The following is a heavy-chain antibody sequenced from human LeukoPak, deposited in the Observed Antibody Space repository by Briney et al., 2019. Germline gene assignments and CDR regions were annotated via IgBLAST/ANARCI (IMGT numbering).Heavy chain of an antibody. Sequence: SETLSLTCAVSGGSISSSNWWSWVRQPPGKGLEWIGEIYHSGSTNYNPSLKSRVTISVDKSKNQFSLKLSSVTAADTAVYYCASFIVGATSVDYWGQGTLVTVSS. CDR2: IYHSGST. CDR1: GGSISSSNW. D-gene: IGHD1-26*01. CDR3: ASFIVGATSVDY. J-gene: IGHJ4*02. V-gene: IGHV4-4*02.